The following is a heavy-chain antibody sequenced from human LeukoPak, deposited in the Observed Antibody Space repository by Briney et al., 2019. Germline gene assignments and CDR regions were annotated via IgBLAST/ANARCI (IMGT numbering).Heavy chain of an antibody. CDR2: IRYDGSNK. J-gene: IGHJ4*02. Sequence: PGGSLRLSCAASGFTFSSYGMHWVRQAPGKGLEWVAFIRYDGSNKYYADSVKGRFTISRDNSKNTLYLQMNSLRAEDTAVYYCAKDHPPAGTLAGDFDYWGQGTLVTVSS. CDR1: GFTFSSYG. CDR3: AKDHPPAGTLAGDFDY. D-gene: IGHD1/OR15-1a*01. V-gene: IGHV3-30*02.